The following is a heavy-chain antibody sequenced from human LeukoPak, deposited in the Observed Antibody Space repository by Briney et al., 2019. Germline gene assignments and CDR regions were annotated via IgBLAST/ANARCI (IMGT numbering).Heavy chain of an antibody. V-gene: IGHV1-18*01. CDR3: ARDLYSSGWYAGDY. CDR2: ISAYNGNT. D-gene: IGHD6-19*01. Sequence: ASVKVSCKASGGTFSSYGISWVRQAPGQGLEWMGWISAYNGNTNYAQKLQGRVTMTTDTSTSTAYMELRSLRSDDTAVYYCARDLYSSGWYAGDYWGQGTLVTVSS. J-gene: IGHJ4*02. CDR1: GGTFSSYG.